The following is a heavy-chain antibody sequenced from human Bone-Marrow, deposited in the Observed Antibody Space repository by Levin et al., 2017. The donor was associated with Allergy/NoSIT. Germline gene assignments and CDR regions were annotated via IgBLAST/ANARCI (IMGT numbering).Heavy chain of an antibody. J-gene: IGHJ5*02. CDR1: GFTFSGYW. V-gene: IGHV3-7*01. Sequence: GGSLRLSCVASGFTFSGYWMSWVRQAPGKGLEWLANIKKDGTDKHYVDSVKGRFTISRDNAKKSLYLQMSNLRGDDTAVYFCVRDGITSTWYRTIHFDPWGQGTQVIVSS. D-gene: IGHD6-13*01. CDR2: IKKDGTDK. CDR3: VRDGITSTWYRTIHFDP.